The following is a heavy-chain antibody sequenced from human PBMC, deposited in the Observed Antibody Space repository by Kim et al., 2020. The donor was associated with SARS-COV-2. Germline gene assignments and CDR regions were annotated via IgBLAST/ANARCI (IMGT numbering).Heavy chain of an antibody. V-gene: IGHV4-34*01. D-gene: IGHD2-21*02. CDR2: INHSGST. CDR3: ARAEVVTALDS. Sequence: SETLSLTCAVYGGSFSGYYWSWIRQPPGKGLEWIGEINHSGSTNYNPSPKSRVTISVDTSKNQCSLKLSSVTAADTAVYYWARAEVVTALDSWGQGTLVTVSP. CDR1: GGSFSGYY. J-gene: IGHJ4*02.